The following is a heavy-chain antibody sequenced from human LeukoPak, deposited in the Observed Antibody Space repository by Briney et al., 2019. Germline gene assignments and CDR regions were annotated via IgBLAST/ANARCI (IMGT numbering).Heavy chain of an antibody. CDR1: GFTFDDYA. CDR3: ATESY. CDR2: ISWNSGSI. Sequence: GVSLRLSCAASGFTFDDYAMHWVRQAPGKGLEWVSGISWNSGSIGYADSVKGRFTISRDNAKNSLYLQMNSLRAEDTALYYCATESYWGQGTLVTVSS. J-gene: IGHJ4*02. V-gene: IGHV3-9*01.